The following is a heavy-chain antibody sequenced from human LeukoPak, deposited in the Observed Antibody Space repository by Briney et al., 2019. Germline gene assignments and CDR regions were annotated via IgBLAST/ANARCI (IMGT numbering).Heavy chain of an antibody. CDR1: GYTFTGYY. CDR3: ARDGGVDYGDSTWFDP. Sequence: ASVKVSCKASGYTFTGYYMHWVRQAPGQGLEWMGWINPNSGGTNYAQKFQGWVTMTRDTSISTAYMELSRLRSDDTAVYYCARDGGVDYGDSTWFDPWGQGTLVTVSS. V-gene: IGHV1-2*04. D-gene: IGHD4-17*01. J-gene: IGHJ5*02. CDR2: INPNSGGT.